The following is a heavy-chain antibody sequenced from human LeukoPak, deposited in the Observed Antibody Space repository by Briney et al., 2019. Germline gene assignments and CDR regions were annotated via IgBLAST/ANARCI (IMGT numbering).Heavy chain of an antibody. V-gene: IGHV4-38-2*02. CDR1: GYSISSGYY. Sequence: SETLSLTCTVSGYSISSGYYWGWIRQPPGKGLEWIGSIYHSGSTYYNPSLKSRVTISVDTSKNQFSLKLSSVTAADTAVYYCAREVEMATIVWYFDLWGRGTLVTVSS. J-gene: IGHJ2*01. CDR3: AREVEMATIVWYFDL. D-gene: IGHD5-24*01. CDR2: IYHSGST.